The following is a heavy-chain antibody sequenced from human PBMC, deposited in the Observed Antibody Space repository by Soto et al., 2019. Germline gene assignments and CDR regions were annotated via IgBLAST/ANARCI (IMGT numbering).Heavy chain of an antibody. D-gene: IGHD3-22*01. V-gene: IGHV1-18*01. J-gene: IGHJ4*02. CDR1: GYTFTSYG. CDR2: ISAYNGNT. Sequence: ASVKVSCKASGYTFTSYGISWVRQAPGQGLEWMGWISAYNGNTNYAQKLQGRVTMTTDTSTSTAYMELRSLRSGDTAVYYCARSLHSTNYYDSSGYGYWGQGTLVTVSS. CDR3: ARSLHSTNYYDSSGYGY.